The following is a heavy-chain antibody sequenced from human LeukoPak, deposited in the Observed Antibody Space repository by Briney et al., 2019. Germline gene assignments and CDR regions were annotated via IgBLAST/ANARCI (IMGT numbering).Heavy chain of an antibody. D-gene: IGHD3-22*01. J-gene: IGHJ4*02. V-gene: IGHV3-23*01. CDR1: DFSFITYA. CDR2: ISGGGDAT. CDR3: ASSSYYDSSGYPLDY. Sequence: GGSLRLSCAASDFSFITYAMSWVRQAPGKGLEWVSTISGGGDATYYADSVKGRFTISRDNSKNTLYLQITSLRAEDTAVYYCASSSYYDSSGYPLDYWGQGTLVTVSS.